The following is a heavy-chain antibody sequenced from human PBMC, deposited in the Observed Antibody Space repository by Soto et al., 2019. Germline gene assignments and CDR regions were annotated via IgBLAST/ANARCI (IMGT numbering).Heavy chain of an antibody. Sequence: QVQLVQSGAEVKKPGSSVKVSCKASGGTLSSYAISWVRQAPGQGLEWMGGFIPIFGTADYAQKFQGRVTITADDSTRTAYMALRSLRSEATAVYSCGGVRAPDYSYGMDVWGQGTTVTVSS. D-gene: IGHD1-26*01. J-gene: IGHJ6*02. CDR3: GGVRAPDYSYGMDV. CDR1: GGTLSSYA. CDR2: FIPIFGTA. V-gene: IGHV1-69*12.